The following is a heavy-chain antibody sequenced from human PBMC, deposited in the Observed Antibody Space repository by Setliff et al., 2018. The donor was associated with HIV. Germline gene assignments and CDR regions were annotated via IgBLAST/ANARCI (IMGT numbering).Heavy chain of an antibody. CDR3: ARDAPTVYANGWFDP. Sequence: SETLSLTCAVSGYSISSGFYWGWIRQPPGKGLEWIGSIYHSGSTYYNPSLRSRVTTSVDTSKNQFSLKLSSVTAADTAVYYCARDAPTVYANGWFDPWGQGTLVTVSS. J-gene: IGHJ5*02. D-gene: IGHD2-8*01. V-gene: IGHV4-38-2*02. CDR2: IYHSGST. CDR1: GYSISSGFY.